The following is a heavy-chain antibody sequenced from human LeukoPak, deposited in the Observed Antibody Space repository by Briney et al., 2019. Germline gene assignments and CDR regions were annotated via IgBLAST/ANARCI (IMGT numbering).Heavy chain of an antibody. Sequence: SETLSLTCAVYGGSFSGYYWSWIRQPPGKGLEWIGEINHSGSTNYNPSLKSRVTISVDTSKNQSSLKLSSVTAADTAVYYCARGYCSGGSCGSTYYYYGMDVWGKGTTVTVSS. CDR3: ARGYCSGGSCGSTYYYYGMDV. V-gene: IGHV4-34*01. CDR2: INHSGST. CDR1: GGSFSGYY. J-gene: IGHJ6*04. D-gene: IGHD2-15*01.